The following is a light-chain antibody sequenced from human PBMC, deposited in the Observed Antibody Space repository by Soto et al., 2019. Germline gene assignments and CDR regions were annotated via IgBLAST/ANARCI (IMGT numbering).Light chain of an antibody. CDR3: SSYTSSSTLVV. Sequence: QSALTQPASVSASPGQSITISCTGTSSDVGGYNYVSWYQQHPGKAPKLMIYDVNNRPSGVSNRFSGSKSGNTASLTISGLQAEDEADYYCSSYTSSSTLVVFGGGTKLTVL. CDR1: SSDVGGYNY. CDR2: DVN. J-gene: IGLJ2*01. V-gene: IGLV2-14*01.